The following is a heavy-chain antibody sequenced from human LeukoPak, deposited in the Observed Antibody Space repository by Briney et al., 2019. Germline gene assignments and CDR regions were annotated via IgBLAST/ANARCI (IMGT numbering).Heavy chain of an antibody. J-gene: IGHJ4*02. CDR3: AKIALSGSYGGPFDY. D-gene: IGHD1-26*01. CDR1: GFNFSSYA. CDR2: ISGSGGST. V-gene: IGHV3-23*01. Sequence: GGSLRLSCAASGFNFSSYAMSWVRQAPGKGLEWVSAISGSGGSTYYADSVRGRFTISRDNSKNTLYLQMNSLRAEDTAVYYCAKIALSGSYGGPFDYWGQGTLVTVSS.